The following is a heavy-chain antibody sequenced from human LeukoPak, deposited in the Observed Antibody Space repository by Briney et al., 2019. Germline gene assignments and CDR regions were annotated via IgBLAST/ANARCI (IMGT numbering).Heavy chain of an antibody. D-gene: IGHD3-10*01. Sequence: GGSLRLSCAASGFTFSSYAMSWVRQAPGKGLEWVSAISGSGGSTYYADSVKGRFTISRDNSKNTLYLQMNSLRAEDTAVYYCAKVRSVLLWFGDPPDYFDYWGQGTLVTVSS. CDR2: ISGSGGST. CDR1: GFTFSSYA. J-gene: IGHJ4*02. CDR3: AKVRSVLLWFGDPPDYFDY. V-gene: IGHV3-23*01.